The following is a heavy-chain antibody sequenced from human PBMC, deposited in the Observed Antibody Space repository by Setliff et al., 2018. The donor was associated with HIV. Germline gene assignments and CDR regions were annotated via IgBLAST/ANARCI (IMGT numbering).Heavy chain of an antibody. D-gene: IGHD3-22*01. CDR2: FDPEDGEK. CDR1: GYTLAEIS. Sequence: ASVTVSCKVSGYTLAEISMHWVRQAPGKGLEWMGGFDPEDGEKVYAQRFQGTVTMTEDTSTDTAYMELTSLTSEDTAVYYCATITFYYDSSGSQNKKSYFFDYWGQGTLVTVSS. CDR3: ATITFYYDSSGSQNKKSYFFDY. V-gene: IGHV1-24*01. J-gene: IGHJ4*02.